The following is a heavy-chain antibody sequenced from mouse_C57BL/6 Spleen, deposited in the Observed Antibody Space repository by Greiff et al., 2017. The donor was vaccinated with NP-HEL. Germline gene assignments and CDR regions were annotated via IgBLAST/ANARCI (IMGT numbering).Heavy chain of an antibody. CDR3: ARSGDSAWFAY. Sequence: VQLQQSGPELVKPGASVKISCKASGYSFTSYYIHWVKQRPGQGLEWIGWIYPGSGNTKYNEKFKGKATLTADTSSSTAYMQLSSLTSEDSAVYYCARSGDSAWFAYWGQGTLVTVSA. J-gene: IGHJ3*01. D-gene: IGHD3-1*01. CDR1: GYSFTSYY. CDR2: IYPGSGNT. V-gene: IGHV1-66*01.